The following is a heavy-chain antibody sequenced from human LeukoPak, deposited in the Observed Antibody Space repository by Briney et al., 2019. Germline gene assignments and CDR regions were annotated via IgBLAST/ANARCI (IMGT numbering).Heavy chain of an antibody. CDR1: GFTFSSCG. CDR2: ISYDGSNK. J-gene: IGHJ5*02. Sequence: GGSLRLSCAASGFTFSSCGMHWVRQAPGKGLEWVAVISYDGSNKYYADSVKGRFTISRDNSKNTLYLQMNSLRAEDTAVYYCAKDLLAFWENTMVRGVIITFSGLDPWGQGTLVTVSS. V-gene: IGHV3-30*18. D-gene: IGHD3-10*01. CDR3: AKDLLAFWENTMVRGVIITFSGLDP.